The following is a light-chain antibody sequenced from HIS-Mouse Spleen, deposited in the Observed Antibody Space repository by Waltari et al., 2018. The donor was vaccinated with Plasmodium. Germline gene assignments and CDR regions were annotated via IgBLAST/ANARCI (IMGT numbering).Light chain of an antibody. Sequence: EIVLTQSPGTLSLSPGERATLSCRASQSVSSSYLAWYQQKPGQAPSLLIYGASSRDTGIPDKFSGSVSGTDFTLTISRLEPEDFAVYYCQQYGSSPYTFGQGTKLEIK. CDR1: QSVSSSY. CDR3: QQYGSSPYT. CDR2: GAS. J-gene: IGKJ2*01. V-gene: IGKV3-20*01.